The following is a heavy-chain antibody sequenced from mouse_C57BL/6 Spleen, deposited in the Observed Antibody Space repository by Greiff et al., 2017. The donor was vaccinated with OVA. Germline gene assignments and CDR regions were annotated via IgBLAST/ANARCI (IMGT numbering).Heavy chain of an antibody. CDR1: GFTFSDYY. V-gene: IGHV5-12*01. J-gene: IGHJ2*01. CDR2: ISNGGGST. CDR3: ARRDCDYYFDD. Sequence: EVKLVESGGGLVQPGGSLKLSCAASGFTFSDYYMYWVRQTPEKRLEWVAYISNGGGSTYYPDTVKGRFTISRDNAKNTLYLQMSRLKSEDTAMYYCARRDCDYYFDDWGQGTTLTVSS.